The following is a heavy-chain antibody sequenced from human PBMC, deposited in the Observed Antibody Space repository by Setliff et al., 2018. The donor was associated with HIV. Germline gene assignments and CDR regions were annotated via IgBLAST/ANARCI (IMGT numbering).Heavy chain of an antibody. CDR2: INTYSGKP. CDR3: ARQNGDYRGVDK. J-gene: IGHJ4*02. V-gene: IGHV7-4-1*02. D-gene: IGHD4-17*01. CDR1: GYTFTTYS. Sequence: ASVKVSCKVSGYTFTTYSIHWVRQAPGQRPEWMGLINTYSGKPTYVKGLTGRFVFSLDTSVNTAYLQISSLKTEDTAVYYCARQNGDYRGVDKWGQGTLVTVSS.